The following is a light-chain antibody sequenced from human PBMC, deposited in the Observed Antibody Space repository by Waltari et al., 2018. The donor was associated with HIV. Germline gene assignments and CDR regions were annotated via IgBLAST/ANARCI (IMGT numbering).Light chain of an antibody. Sequence: QSVLTQSPSTSGTPGQRVTISCSGSSSHVGNKTVNWYKQVPGTAPNLLIHTNDQRPSGVPDRFSASKSGASASLAISGLRSEDEADYYCAAWDASLNAPVFGGGTKLTVL. V-gene: IGLV1-44*01. CDR3: AAWDASLNAPV. CDR2: TND. CDR1: SSHVGNKT. J-gene: IGLJ2*01.